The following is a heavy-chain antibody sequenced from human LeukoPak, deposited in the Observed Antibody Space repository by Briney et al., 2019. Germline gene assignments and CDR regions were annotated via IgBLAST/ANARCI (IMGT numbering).Heavy chain of an antibody. D-gene: IGHD5-12*01. J-gene: IGHJ4*02. CDR3: SRGRADGYSGYDFGDY. CDR2: INPNSGGT. CDR1: GYTFTGYY. V-gene: IGHV1-2*02. Sequence: VASVKVSCEASGYTFTGYYMHWVRQPPGQGLEWMGWINPNSGGTDYAQKFQGRVTMARDTSISTAYMELSSLTSDDTAVYYCSRGRADGYSGYDFGDYWGQGTLVTVSS.